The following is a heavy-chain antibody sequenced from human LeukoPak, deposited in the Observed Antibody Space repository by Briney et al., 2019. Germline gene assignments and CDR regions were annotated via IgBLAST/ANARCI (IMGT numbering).Heavy chain of an antibody. CDR3: AKGVGRDYFYYGMDV. J-gene: IGHJ6*02. D-gene: IGHD1-26*01. V-gene: IGHV3-23*01. CDR1: GFPYSSYA. Sequence: PGGSLRLSCAGSGFPYSSYAMHWVRQAPGKGLEWVSVISGSGGSTYYADSVKGRFTISRDNSKNTLYLQMNSLRAEDTALYYCAKGVGRDYFYYGMDVWGQGTTVTVSS. CDR2: ISGSGGST.